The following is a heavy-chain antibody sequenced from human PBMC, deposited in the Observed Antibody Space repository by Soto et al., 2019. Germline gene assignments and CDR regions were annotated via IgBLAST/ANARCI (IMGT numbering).Heavy chain of an antibody. J-gene: IGHJ6*02. CDR2: INPNSGGT. V-gene: IGHV1-2*04. CDR1: GYTFTGYY. Sequence: ASVKVSCKASGYTFTGYYMHWVRQAPGQGLEWMGWINPNSGGTNYAQKFQGWVTMTRDTSISTAYMELSRLRSDDTAVYYCARGDYGSGSYLGVGMDVWGQGTTVTVSS. D-gene: IGHD3-10*01. CDR3: ARGDYGSGSYLGVGMDV.